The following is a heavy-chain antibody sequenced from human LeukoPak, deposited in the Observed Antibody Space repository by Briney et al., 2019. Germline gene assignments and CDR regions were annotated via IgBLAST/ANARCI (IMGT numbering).Heavy chain of an antibody. CDR3: ARDSESWTETGPRFDY. CDR1: GFTFSSYW. CDR2: IKQDGSEK. V-gene: IGHV3-7*01. Sequence: GGSLRLSCAASGFTFSSYWMSWVRQAPGKGLEWVANIKQDGSEKYYVDSAKGQFTISRDNAKNSLYLQMNSLRVEDTAVYYCARDSESWTETGPRFDYWGQGTLVTVSS. D-gene: IGHD3-9*01. J-gene: IGHJ4*02.